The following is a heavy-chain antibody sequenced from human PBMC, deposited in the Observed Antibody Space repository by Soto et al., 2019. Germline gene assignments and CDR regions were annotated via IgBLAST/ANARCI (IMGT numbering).Heavy chain of an antibody. J-gene: IGHJ4*02. CDR3: ARAPYYYDSSVYYRY. D-gene: IGHD3-22*01. CDR1: GFTFSSYS. Sequence: EVQLVESGGGLVKPGGSLRLSCAASGFTFSSYSMNWVRQAPGKGLEWVSSISSSSSYIYYADSVKGRFTISRDNAKNSLYLPMNSLRVEDTAVYYCARAPYYYDSSVYYRYWGQGTLVTVSS. V-gene: IGHV3-21*01. CDR2: ISSSSSYI.